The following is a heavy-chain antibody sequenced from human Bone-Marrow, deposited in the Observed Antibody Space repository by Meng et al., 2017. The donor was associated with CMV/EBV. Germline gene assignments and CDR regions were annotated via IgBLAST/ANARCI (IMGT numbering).Heavy chain of an antibody. D-gene: IGHD6-19*01. CDR2: IIPILGIT. J-gene: IGHJ4*02. CDR1: GGTFSSYA. Sequence: SVKVSCKASGGTFSSYAINWVRQAPGQGLEWMGGIIPILGITKYAQKFQGRVTITADKSTSTAYLELSSLRSEDTAVYYCTRSTYSSGLFDYWGQGTLVTGSS. V-gene: IGHV1-69*10. CDR3: TRSTYSSGLFDY.